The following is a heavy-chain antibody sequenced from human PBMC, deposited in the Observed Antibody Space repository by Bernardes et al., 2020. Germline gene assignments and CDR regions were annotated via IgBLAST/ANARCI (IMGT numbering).Heavy chain of an antibody. CDR2: IYSGGST. J-gene: IGHJ6*03. D-gene: IGHD5-12*01. CDR3: ARGSDIVATYYYYMDV. Sequence: GGSLRLSCAASGFTVSSNYMSWVRQAPGKGLEWVSVIYSGGSTYYADSVKGRFTISRDTSKNTLYLQMNSLRAEDTAVYYCARGSDIVATYYYYMDVWGKGTTVTVSS. V-gene: IGHV3-53*01. CDR1: GFTVSSNY.